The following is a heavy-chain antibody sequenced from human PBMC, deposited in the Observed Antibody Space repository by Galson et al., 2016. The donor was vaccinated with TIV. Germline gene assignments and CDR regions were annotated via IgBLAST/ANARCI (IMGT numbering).Heavy chain of an antibody. CDR3: ARDNANFPRALDY. J-gene: IGHJ4*02. CDR1: GYSISSSYF. D-gene: IGHD2-8*01. V-gene: IGHV4-61*01. CDR2: IYYTGTT. Sequence: LTCAVSGYSISSSYFWSWIRQPPGKGLEWIGNIYYTGTTNSNPSLKSRVTISGDISKNQFSLKLRSVTAADTAVYYCARDNANFPRALDYWGQGTLVTVSS.